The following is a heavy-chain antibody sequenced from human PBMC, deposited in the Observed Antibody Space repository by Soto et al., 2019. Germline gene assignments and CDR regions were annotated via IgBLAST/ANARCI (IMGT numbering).Heavy chain of an antibody. Sequence: ASVKVSCKASGYTFTSSGISWVRQAPGQGLEWMGWISAYNGNTNYAQKLQGRVTMTTDTSTSTAYMELRSLRSDDTAVYYCARDSEWLQPRRFDYWGQGTLVTVSS. J-gene: IGHJ4*02. V-gene: IGHV1-18*01. CDR3: ARDSEWLQPRRFDY. D-gene: IGHD5-12*01. CDR1: GYTFTSSG. CDR2: ISAYNGNT.